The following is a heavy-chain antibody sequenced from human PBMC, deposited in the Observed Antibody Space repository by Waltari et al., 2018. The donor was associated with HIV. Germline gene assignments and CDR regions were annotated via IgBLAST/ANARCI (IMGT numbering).Heavy chain of an antibody. J-gene: IGHJ4*02. Sequence: QVQLVQSGAAVKKPGSSVQVSCTASGGTFSRYSITWVRQAPGQGLEWKGGIIPIFGTPNCAQKFQGSVTISADESTSTAYMELGSLRSEDTAVYYCAQIMVRGLGAPSRWGQGTLVTVSS. CDR3: AQIMVRGLGAPSR. CDR2: IIPIFGTP. D-gene: IGHD3-10*01. CDR1: GGTFSRYS. V-gene: IGHV1-69*01.